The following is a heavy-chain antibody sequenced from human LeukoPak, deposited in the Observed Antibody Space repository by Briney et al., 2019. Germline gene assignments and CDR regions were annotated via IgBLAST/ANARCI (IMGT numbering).Heavy chain of an antibody. CDR2: ISAYNGNT. D-gene: IGHD2-21*02. J-gene: IGHJ4*02. CDR3: ARGGVDLLPYCGGDCYYTPFDY. CDR1: GYTFTSYG. Sequence: ASVKVSCKASGYTFTSYGISSVRQAPGQGLEWMGWISAYNGNTNYAQKLQGRVTMTTDTSTSTAYMELRSLRSDDTAVYYCARGGVDLLPYCGGDCYYTPFDYWGQGTLVTVSS. V-gene: IGHV1-18*01.